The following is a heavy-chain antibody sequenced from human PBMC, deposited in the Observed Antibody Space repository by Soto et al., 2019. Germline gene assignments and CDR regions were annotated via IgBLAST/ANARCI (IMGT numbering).Heavy chain of an antibody. V-gene: IGHV1-3*01. CDR1: GYTFTSYA. D-gene: IGHD6-13*01. J-gene: IGHJ4*02. CDR3: ARDGPIAAADPNYFDY. CDR2: INAGNGNT. Sequence: GASVKVSCKASGYTFTSYAMHWVRQAPGQRLEWMGWINAGNGNTKYSQKFQGRVTITRDTSASTAYMELSSLRSEDTAVYYCARDGPIAAADPNYFDYWGQGTLVTVSS.